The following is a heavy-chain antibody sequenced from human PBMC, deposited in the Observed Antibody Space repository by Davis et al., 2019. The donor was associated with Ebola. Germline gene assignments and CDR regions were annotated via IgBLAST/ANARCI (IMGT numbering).Heavy chain of an antibody. CDR3: VKEPGGTSSFDH. CDR1: GYTFIEEH. D-gene: IGHD4-23*01. V-gene: IGHV1-46*01. J-gene: IGHJ4*02. CDR2: INPRNGET. Sequence: AASVKVSCKASGYTFIEEHIHWVRQAPGQGLEWMGIINPRNGETSYAQKFRGRITMTRDTSTNMVYMQLGSLRSEDTALYYCVKEPGGTSSFDHWGQGTVVTVSS.